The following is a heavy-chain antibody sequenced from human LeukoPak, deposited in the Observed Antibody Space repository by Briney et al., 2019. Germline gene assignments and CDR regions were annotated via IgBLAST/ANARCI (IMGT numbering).Heavy chain of an antibody. J-gene: IGHJ4*02. CDR3: ARDAYSSGWTDY. Sequence: GGSLRLSCAASGLTFSSYAMHWVRQAPGKGLEYVSAISSNGGSTYYANSVKGRFTISRDNSKNTLYLQMGSLRAEDMAVYYCARDAYSSGWTDYWGQGTLVTVSS. CDR1: GLTFSSYA. CDR2: ISSNGGST. D-gene: IGHD6-19*01. V-gene: IGHV3-64*01.